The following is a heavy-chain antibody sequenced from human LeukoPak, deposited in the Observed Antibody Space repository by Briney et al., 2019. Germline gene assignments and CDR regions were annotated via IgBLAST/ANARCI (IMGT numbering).Heavy chain of an antibody. J-gene: IGHJ6*04. Sequence: ASVKVSCKASGGTFSSYAISWVRQAPGQGLEWMGGIIPIFGTANYAQKFQGRVTITADESTSTAYMELSSLRSEDTAVYYCARDSGSYYLDYHYYYGMDVWGKGTTVTVSS. V-gene: IGHV1-69*13. CDR2: IIPIFGTA. CDR1: GGTFSSYA. CDR3: ARDSGSYYLDYHYYYGMDV. D-gene: IGHD3-10*01.